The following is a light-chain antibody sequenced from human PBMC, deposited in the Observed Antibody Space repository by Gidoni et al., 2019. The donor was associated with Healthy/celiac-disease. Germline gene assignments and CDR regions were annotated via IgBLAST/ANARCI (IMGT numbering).Light chain of an antibody. V-gene: IGKV3-11*01. Sequence: EIVLTQSPAPLSLSPGERATLSCRASQSVSSYFAWYQQKPGQAPRLLIYDASNRATGIPARFSGSGSGTDFTLTISSLEPEDFAVYYCQQRSNGPPITFGQGTRLEIK. CDR3: QQRSNGPPIT. CDR1: QSVSSY. CDR2: DAS. J-gene: IGKJ5*01.